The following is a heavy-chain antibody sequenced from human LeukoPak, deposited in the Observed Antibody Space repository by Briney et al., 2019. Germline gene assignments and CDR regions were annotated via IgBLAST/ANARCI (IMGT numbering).Heavy chain of an antibody. V-gene: IGHV1-69*04. CDR1: GGTFSSYA. J-gene: IGHJ6*02. Sequence: SVKVSCEASGGTFSSYAISWVRQAPGQGLEWMGRIIPIFGIANYAQKFQGRVTITADKSTSTAYMELSSLRSEDTAVYYCARAGSGDYYYYGMDVWGQGTTVTVSS. D-gene: IGHD3-10*01. CDR3: ARAGSGDYYYYGMDV. CDR2: IIPIFGIA.